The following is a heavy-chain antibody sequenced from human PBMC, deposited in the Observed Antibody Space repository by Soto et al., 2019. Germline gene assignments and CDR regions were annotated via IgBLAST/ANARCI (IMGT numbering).Heavy chain of an antibody. Sequence: ASVKVSCKASGDSFTSYGMHWVRQAPGQRLEWMGWINAGSGNTKYPQKFRGRITITREPSARQVYMALSSRRSADTAVYYCVNDIIVIPRAKCLDYWGQRALVTVFS. V-gene: IGHV1-3*01. CDR3: VNDIIVIPRAKCLDY. CDR1: GDSFTSYG. CDR2: INAGSGNT. J-gene: IGHJ4*02. D-gene: IGHD2-2*01.